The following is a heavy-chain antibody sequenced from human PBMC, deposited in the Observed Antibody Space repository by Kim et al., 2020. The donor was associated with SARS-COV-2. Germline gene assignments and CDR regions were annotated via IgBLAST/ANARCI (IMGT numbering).Heavy chain of an antibody. CDR2: IYYSGST. V-gene: IGHV4-59*13. CDR3: ARLQQLYYYYYGMDV. CDR1: GGSISSYY. D-gene: IGHD6-13*01. J-gene: IGHJ6*02. Sequence: SETLSLTCTVSGGSISSYYWSWIRQPPGKGLEWIGYIYYSGSTNYNPSLKSRVTISVDTSKNQFSLKLSSVTAADTAVYYCARLQQLYYYYYGMDVWGQG.